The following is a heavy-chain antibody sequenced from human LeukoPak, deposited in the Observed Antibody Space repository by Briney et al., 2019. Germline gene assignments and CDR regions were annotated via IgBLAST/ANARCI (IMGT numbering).Heavy chain of an antibody. V-gene: IGHV4-34*01. Sequence: SETLSLTCAVYGGSFSGYYWSWIRQPPGKGLEWIGEINHSGSTNYNPSLKSRVTISVDTSKNQFSLKLSSVTAADTAVYYCARSGGYYVPDAFDIWGQGTMVTVSS. CDR1: GGSFSGYY. CDR2: INHSGST. D-gene: IGHD1-26*01. CDR3: ARSGGYYVPDAFDI. J-gene: IGHJ3*02.